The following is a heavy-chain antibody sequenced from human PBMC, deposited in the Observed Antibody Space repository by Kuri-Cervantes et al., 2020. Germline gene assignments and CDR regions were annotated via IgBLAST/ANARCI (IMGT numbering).Heavy chain of an antibody. CDR3: ARAVSCSGGSCYSTRPYYFDY. V-gene: IGHV3-30*02. CDR1: GFTFTTYA. CDR2: IRDDGSSR. D-gene: IGHD2-15*01. Sequence: GGSLRLSCAASGFTFTTYAMHWVSQAPGKGLEWVAFIRDDGSSRYYADSVKGRFTISRHNSKNTLYLQMNSLRAEDTAVYYCARAVSCSGGSCYSTRPYYFDYWGQGTLVTVSS. J-gene: IGHJ4*02.